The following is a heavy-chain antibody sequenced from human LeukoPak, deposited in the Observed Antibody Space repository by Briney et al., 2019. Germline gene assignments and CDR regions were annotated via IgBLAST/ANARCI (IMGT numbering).Heavy chain of an antibody. CDR1: GYSISNGYY. Sequence: SETLSLTCAVSGYSISNGYYWGWIRQPPGKGLEWIGSIYHSGSTYYNLSLKSRVTISVDTSKNQFSLKLSSVTAADTAVYYCARHLMYGHCSGGSCHSGFDPWGQGTLVTVSS. V-gene: IGHV4-38-2*01. CDR2: IYHSGST. J-gene: IGHJ5*02. D-gene: IGHD2-15*01. CDR3: ARHLMYGHCSGGSCHSGFDP.